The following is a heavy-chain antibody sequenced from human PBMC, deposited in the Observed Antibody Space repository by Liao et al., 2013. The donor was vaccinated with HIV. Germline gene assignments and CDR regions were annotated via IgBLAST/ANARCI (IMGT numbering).Heavy chain of an antibody. D-gene: IGHD1-1*01. J-gene: IGHJ5*02. CDR3: ARHNDDNWFDP. V-gene: IGHV4-61*02. CDR2: IYASGST. CDR1: GDSIKSGTYS. Sequence: QVQLQESGPGLVRPSQTLSLTCTVSGDSIKSGTYSWSWLRQPAGEGLEWIGHIYASGSTDYNPSLSSRVTISVDTSNNQFSLRLKSLTAADTGVYYCARHNDDNWFDPWGQGTLVTVSS.